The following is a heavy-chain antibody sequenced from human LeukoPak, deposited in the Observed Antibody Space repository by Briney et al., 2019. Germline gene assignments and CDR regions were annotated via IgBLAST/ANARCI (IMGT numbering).Heavy chain of an antibody. Sequence: ASVKVSCKASGYTFTDYYMHWVRQAPGQGLEWMGWINPNSGGTNYAQKFQGRVTMTRDTSISTAYMEVSRLTSDDTAVYYCARGVAGPYYYYYMDVWGRGTTVTVSS. CDR1: GYTFTDYY. J-gene: IGHJ6*03. CDR2: INPNSGGT. V-gene: IGHV1-2*02. D-gene: IGHD6-19*01. CDR3: ARGVAGPYYYYYMDV.